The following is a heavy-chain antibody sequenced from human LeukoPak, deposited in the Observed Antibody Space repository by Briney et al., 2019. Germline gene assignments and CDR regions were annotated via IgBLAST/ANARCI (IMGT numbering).Heavy chain of an antibody. CDR2: ISSSSSYI. CDR1: GFTFSSYA. Sequence: GGSLRLSCAASGFTFSSYAMSWVRQAPGKGLEWVSSISSSSSYIYYADSVKGRFTISRDNAKNSLYLQMNSLRAEDTAVYYCARDVRNYYDSSGVDYWGQGTLVTVSS. J-gene: IGHJ4*02. V-gene: IGHV3-21*01. D-gene: IGHD3-22*01. CDR3: ARDVRNYYDSSGVDY.